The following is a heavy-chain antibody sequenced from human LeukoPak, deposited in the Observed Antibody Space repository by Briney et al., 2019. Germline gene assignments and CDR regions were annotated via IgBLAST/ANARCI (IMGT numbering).Heavy chain of an antibody. Sequence: SETLSLTCTVSGGSISSYYWSWLRQPPGKGLEGIGYIYYSGSTNYNPSLKSRVTISVDTSKNQFSLKLSSVTAADTAVYYCARVEYYYDSSGPNWFDPWGQGTLVTVSS. D-gene: IGHD3-22*01. CDR2: IYYSGST. CDR3: ARVEYYYDSSGPNWFDP. CDR1: GGSISSYY. V-gene: IGHV4-59*01. J-gene: IGHJ5*02.